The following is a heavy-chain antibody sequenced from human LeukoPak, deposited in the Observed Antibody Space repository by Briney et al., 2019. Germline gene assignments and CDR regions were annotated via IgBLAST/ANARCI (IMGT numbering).Heavy chain of an antibody. D-gene: IGHD2-15*01. CDR3: ARGYCSGGSCSKFDY. CDR1: GFRFSSYA. J-gene: IGHJ4*02. V-gene: IGHV3-53*01. CDR2: IHTAGST. Sequence: PGGSLRLSCAASGFRFSSYAMSWVRQAPGKGLEWVSFIHTAGSTFYADSVKGRFTISRDNSKNTLYLQMNSLRAEDTAMYYCARGYCSGGSCSKFDYWGQGTLVTVSS.